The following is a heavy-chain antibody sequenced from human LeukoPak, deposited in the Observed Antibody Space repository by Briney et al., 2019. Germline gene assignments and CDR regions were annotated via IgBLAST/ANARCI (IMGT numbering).Heavy chain of an antibody. CDR1: GGSISSYY. V-gene: IGHV4-59*01. CDR3: AKGEGIAARSDAFDI. CDR2: ISYSGST. D-gene: IGHD6-6*01. Sequence: PSETLSLTCTVSGGSISSYYWSWIRQPPGKGLEWSGYISYSGSTNYSPSLNSRVTISVDTSQNQFSLKMSSVTAEDTAVYYCAKGEGIAARSDAFDIWGQGTMVTVSS. J-gene: IGHJ3*02.